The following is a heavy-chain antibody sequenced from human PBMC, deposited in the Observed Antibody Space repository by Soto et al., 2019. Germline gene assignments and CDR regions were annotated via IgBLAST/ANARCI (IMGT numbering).Heavy chain of an antibody. D-gene: IGHD6-13*01. Sequence: QVQLQESGPGLVKPSQTLSLTCTVSGGSIRSGDYYWSWIRQPPGKGLEWIGYIYYSGSTYYNPSLKSRVTISVDTSKNQFSLKLSSVTAADTAVYYCARGEGDPTWRSSWYKWFDPWGQGTLVTVSS. J-gene: IGHJ5*02. CDR3: ARGEGDPTWRSSWYKWFDP. CDR2: IYYSGST. CDR1: GGSIRSGDYY. V-gene: IGHV4-30-4*01.